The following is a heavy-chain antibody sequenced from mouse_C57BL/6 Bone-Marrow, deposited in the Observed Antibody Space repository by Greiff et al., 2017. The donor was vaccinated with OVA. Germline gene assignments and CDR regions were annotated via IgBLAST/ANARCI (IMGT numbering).Heavy chain of an antibody. CDR3: ARGDGNYDWFAY. Sequence: VQLQQPGAELVMPGASVKLSCKASGYTFTSYWMHWVKQRPGQGLEWIGEIDPSDSYTNYNQKFKGKSTLTVDKSSSTVYMQLSSLASEDSAVYYCARGDGNYDWFAYWGQGTLVTVSA. CDR1: GYTFTSYW. D-gene: IGHD2-1*01. V-gene: IGHV1-69*01. J-gene: IGHJ3*01. CDR2: IDPSDSYT.